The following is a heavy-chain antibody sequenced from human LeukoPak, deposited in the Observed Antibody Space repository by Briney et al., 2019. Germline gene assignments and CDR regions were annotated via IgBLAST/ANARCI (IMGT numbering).Heavy chain of an antibody. Sequence: ASVKVSCKASGGTFSSYAISWVRQAPGQGLEWMGWISAYNGNTNYAQKLQGRVTMTTDTSTSTAYMELRSLRSDDTAVYYCARASKWTTVTTQDYWGQGTLVTVSS. CDR2: ISAYNGNT. V-gene: IGHV1-18*01. CDR3: ARASKWTTVTTQDY. J-gene: IGHJ4*02. D-gene: IGHD4-17*01. CDR1: GGTFSSYA.